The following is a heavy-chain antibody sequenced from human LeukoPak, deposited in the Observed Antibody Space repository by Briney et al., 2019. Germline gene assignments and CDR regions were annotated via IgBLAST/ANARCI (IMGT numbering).Heavy chain of an antibody. V-gene: IGHV1-3*01. D-gene: IGHD3-3*01. CDR3: ATLYYDFWSGYYLSGMDV. CDR1: GHTSTTYA. CDR2: INAGNGNI. Sequence: GASVKVSCKASGHTSTTYAIHWVRQAPGQGLEWMGWINAGNGNIKYSQKFQGRVTITGDTSASTAYMELSSLRSEDTAVYYCATLYYDFWSGYYLSGMDVWGQGTTVTVSS. J-gene: IGHJ6*02.